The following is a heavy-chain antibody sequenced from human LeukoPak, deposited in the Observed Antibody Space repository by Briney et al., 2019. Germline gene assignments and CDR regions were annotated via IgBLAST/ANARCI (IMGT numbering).Heavy chain of an antibody. J-gene: IGHJ5*02. CDR1: GGSISRSSYY. CDR2: IYYSGST. V-gene: IGHV4-39*01. Sequence: SETLSLTCTVSGGSISRSSYYWGWIRQPPGKGLEWIGSIYYSGSTHYNPPLKSRVTISADTSKNQFSLKLASVTAADTSVYFCARVGYCTNGVCYNWFDPWGQGTLVTVSS. D-gene: IGHD2-8*01. CDR3: ARVGYCTNGVCYNWFDP.